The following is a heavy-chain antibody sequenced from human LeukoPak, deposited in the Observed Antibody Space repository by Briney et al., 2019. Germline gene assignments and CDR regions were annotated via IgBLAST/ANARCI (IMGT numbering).Heavy chain of an antibody. V-gene: IGHV2-5*01. Sequence: SGPTLVKPSETLTLTCTFSGFSLSTRGVGVGWDRQPPGKALEWLALIYWNDDNRYSPSLKSRTTIMKDTTKNQVVLIMTNMDPVDAATYYCAHCGDYRFMYYFDYLGQGTPVTVSS. CDR2: IYWNDDN. CDR1: GFSLSTRGVG. D-gene: IGHD4-17*01. J-gene: IGHJ4*02. CDR3: AHCGDYRFMYYFDY.